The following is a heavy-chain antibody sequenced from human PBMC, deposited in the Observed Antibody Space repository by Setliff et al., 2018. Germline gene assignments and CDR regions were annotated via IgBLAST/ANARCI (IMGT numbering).Heavy chain of an antibody. CDR2: IYYSGST. Sequence: PSETLSLTCTVSGGSISSYYWSWIRQPPGKGLEWIGYIYYSGSTNYNPSLKSRVTISVDTSKNQSSLKLSSVTAADTAVYYCARGGGYYFGYYYYGMDVWGQGTTVTVSS. CDR1: GGSISSYY. CDR3: ARGGGYYFGYYYYGMDV. D-gene: IGHD3-22*01. V-gene: IGHV4-59*01. J-gene: IGHJ6*02.